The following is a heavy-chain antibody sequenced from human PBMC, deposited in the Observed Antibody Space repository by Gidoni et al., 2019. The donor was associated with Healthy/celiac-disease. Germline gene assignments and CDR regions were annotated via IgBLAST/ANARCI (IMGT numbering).Heavy chain of an antibody. D-gene: IGHD6-19*01. V-gene: IGHV3-23*01. CDR2: ISGRGGSK. CDR3: AKENAVAGTGNYLDY. CDR1: GFTFSSYA. Sequence: EVQLLESGGGLVQPGGSLSLSCAASGFTFSSYAMSWVLQAPGKGLGWGSAISGRGGSKYYADSVKGRFTISRDNSKNTLYLKMNSLRAEDTAVYYCAKENAVAGTGNYLDYWGQGTLVTVSS. J-gene: IGHJ4*02.